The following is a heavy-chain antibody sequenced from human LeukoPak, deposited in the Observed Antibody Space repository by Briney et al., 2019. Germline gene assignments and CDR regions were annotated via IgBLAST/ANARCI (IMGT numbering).Heavy chain of an antibody. Sequence: PGGSLRLSCAASGFTFSSYAMSWVRQAPGKGLEWVSAISGSGGSTYYADSVKGRFTISRDNSKNTLYLQMNSLRAEDTAVYYCAPLASPFLYSGYDFGGYYWGQGTLVTVSS. CDR2: ISGSGGST. V-gene: IGHV3-23*01. CDR1: GFTFSSYA. D-gene: IGHD5-12*01. CDR3: APLASPFLYSGYDFGGYY. J-gene: IGHJ4*02.